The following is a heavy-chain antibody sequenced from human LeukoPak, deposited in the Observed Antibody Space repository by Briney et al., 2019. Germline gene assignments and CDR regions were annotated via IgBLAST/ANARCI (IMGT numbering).Heavy chain of an antibody. CDR1: GFTVSSNY. J-gene: IGHJ6*02. CDR3: ARDYPIYYYYGMDV. V-gene: IGHV3-66*01. CDR2: IYSGGST. Sequence: GGSLRLSCAASGFTVSSNYMSWVRQAPGKGLEWVSVIYSGGSTYYADSVKGRFTISRDNSKNTLYLQMNSLRAEDTAVYYRARDYPIYYYYGMDVWGQGTTVTVSS.